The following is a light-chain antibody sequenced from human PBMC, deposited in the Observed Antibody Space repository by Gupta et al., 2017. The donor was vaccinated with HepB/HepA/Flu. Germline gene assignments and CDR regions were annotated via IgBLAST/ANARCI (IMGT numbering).Light chain of an antibody. V-gene: IGKV3-11*01. J-gene: IGKJ2*01. Sequence: EIVLTQSPATLSLSPGERATLSCRASQSVSSYLAWYQQKPGQAPRLLIYDASNRATGIPARFSGGGAGTDFTLTISSRDPEDFAVYYCQQRSNWHPEYTFGQGTKLEIK. CDR1: QSVSSY. CDR3: QQRSNWHPEYT. CDR2: DAS.